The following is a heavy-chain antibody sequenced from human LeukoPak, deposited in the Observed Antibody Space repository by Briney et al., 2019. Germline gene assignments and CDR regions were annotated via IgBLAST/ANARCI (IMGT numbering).Heavy chain of an antibody. CDR1: GFTFSSYA. V-gene: IGHV3-23*01. CDR3: AKDGVGAPVGYFDY. Sequence: GGSLRLSCAASGFTFSSYAMSWVRQAPGKGLEWVSSISGSGGSTYYADSVKGWFTISRDNSKNTLYLQMNSLRAEDTAVYYCAKDGVGAPVGYFDYWGQGTLVTVSS. D-gene: IGHD1-26*01. CDR2: ISGSGGST. J-gene: IGHJ4*02.